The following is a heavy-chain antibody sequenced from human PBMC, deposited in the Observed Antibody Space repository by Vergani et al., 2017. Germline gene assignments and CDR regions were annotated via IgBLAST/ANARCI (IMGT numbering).Heavy chain of an antibody. J-gene: IGHJ6*03. D-gene: IGHD4-11*01. CDR3: ARVNTETNGHLYYYYYMDV. V-gene: IGHV4-34*10. CDR2: IDHTGRP. Sequence: QVQLQESGPGLLKPSETLSLTCVVNGGSFTSYHWTWIRQSPGEGLEWVGDIDHTGRPDYNPSLKSRLTMSVYKSRNQFSLTLNSVTATDTAIYFCARVNTETNGHLYYYYYMDVWGQGTAVTVS. CDR1: GGSFTSYH.